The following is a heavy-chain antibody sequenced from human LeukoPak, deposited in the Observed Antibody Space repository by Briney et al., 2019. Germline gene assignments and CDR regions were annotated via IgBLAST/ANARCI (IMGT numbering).Heavy chain of an antibody. CDR2: INPNSGGT. CDR3: ARDRAVAGNSVRFDP. D-gene: IGHD6-19*01. V-gene: IGHV1-2*02. CDR1: GYTFTGYY. Sequence: ASVKVSCKASGYTFTGYYMHWVRQAPGQGLEWMGWINPNSGGTNYAQKFQGRVTMTRDTSISTAYMELSRLRSDDTAVYYCARDRAVAGNSVRFDPWGQGTLVTVSS. J-gene: IGHJ5*02.